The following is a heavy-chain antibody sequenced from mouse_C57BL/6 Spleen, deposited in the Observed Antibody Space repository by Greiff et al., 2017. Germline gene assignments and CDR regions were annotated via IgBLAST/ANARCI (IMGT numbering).Heavy chain of an antibody. CDR3: AGRGDDGAWFAY. CDR2: ISSGGSYT. D-gene: IGHD2-2*01. CDR1: GFTFSSYG. J-gene: IGHJ3*01. Sequence: EVNVVASGGDLVKPGGSLKLSCAASGFTFSSYGMSWVRQTPDKRLEWVATISSGGSYTYYPDSVKGRFTISRENAKNTLYLQMGSLKSEDTAMYDCAGRGDDGAWFAYWGQGTLVAVSA. V-gene: IGHV5-6*02.